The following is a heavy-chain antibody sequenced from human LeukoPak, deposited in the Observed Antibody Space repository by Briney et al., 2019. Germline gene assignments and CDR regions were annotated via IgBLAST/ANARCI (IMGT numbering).Heavy chain of an antibody. Sequence: SETLSLTCTVSGGSISSSFWSWIRQPPGKGLEWIGYIYHSGTTNYNPSLKGRLTISVDTSKNQFSLKLTSVTAADTAVYYCASHNSGYFFWFDPWGQGTLVTVSS. D-gene: IGHD3-22*01. CDR1: GGSISSSF. J-gene: IGHJ5*02. CDR3: ASHNSGYFFWFDP. CDR2: IYHSGTT. V-gene: IGHV4-59*01.